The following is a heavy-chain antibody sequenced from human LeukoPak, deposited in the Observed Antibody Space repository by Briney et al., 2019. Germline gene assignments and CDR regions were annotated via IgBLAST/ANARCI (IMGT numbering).Heavy chain of an antibody. J-gene: IGHJ2*01. CDR2: ISGSGGST. V-gene: IGHV3-23*01. D-gene: IGHD5-12*01. CDR1: GFTFSSYA. CDR3: AKVPPGGYSGYEDRYFDL. Sequence: QSGGSLRLSCAASGFTFSSYAMSWVRQAPGKGLEWVSAISGSGGSTYYADSVKGRFTISRDNSKNTLYLQMNSLRAEDTAVYYCAKVPPGGYSGYEDRYFDLWGRGTLVTVSS.